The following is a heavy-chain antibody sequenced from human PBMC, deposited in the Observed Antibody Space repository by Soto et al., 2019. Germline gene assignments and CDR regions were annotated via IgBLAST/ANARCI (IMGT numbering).Heavy chain of an antibody. Sequence: PSETLSLTCTVSGGSISSYYWSWIRQPPGKGLEWIGYIYYSGSTNYNPSLKSRVTISVDTSKNQFSLKLSSVTAADTAVYYCARGSGSSRRAFDYWGQGTLVTVSS. CDR3: ARGSGSSRRAFDY. CDR2: IYYSGST. V-gene: IGHV4-59*01. CDR1: GGSISSYY. D-gene: IGHD6-13*01. J-gene: IGHJ4*02.